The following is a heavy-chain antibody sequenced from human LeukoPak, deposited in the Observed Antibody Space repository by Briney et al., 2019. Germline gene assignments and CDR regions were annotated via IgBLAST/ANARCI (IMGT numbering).Heavy chain of an antibody. J-gene: IGHJ4*02. CDR3: ASRLYYDFWSGYSTSNPHFDY. CDR1: GGSFSGYY. D-gene: IGHD3-3*01. Sequence: NPSETLSLTCAVYGGSFSGYYWSWIRQPPGKGLEWIGEINHSGSTNYNPSLKSRVTISVDTSKNQFSLKLSSVTAADTAVYYCASRLYYDFWSGYSTSNPHFDYWGQGTLVTVSS. V-gene: IGHV4-34*01. CDR2: INHSGST.